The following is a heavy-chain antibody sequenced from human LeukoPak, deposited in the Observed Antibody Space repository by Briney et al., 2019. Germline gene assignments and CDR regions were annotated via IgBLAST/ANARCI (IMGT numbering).Heavy chain of an antibody. CDR3: ARGLAAAGTAIFDS. CDR1: GFTFSSYW. Sequence: GGSLRLSCAASGFTFSSYWVSWVRQAPGKGLEWVANIKQDGSEKYYVDSVRGRFTISRDNAKNSLYLQMNSLGAEDTAVYYCARGLAAAGTAIFDSWGQGTLVTVSS. J-gene: IGHJ4*02. CDR2: IKQDGSEK. V-gene: IGHV3-7*01. D-gene: IGHD6-13*01.